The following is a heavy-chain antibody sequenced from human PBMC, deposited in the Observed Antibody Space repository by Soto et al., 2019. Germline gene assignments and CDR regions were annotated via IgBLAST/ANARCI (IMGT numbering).Heavy chain of an antibody. CDR2: IYDSGST. CDR3: AREGREHSYYYGMDV. D-gene: IGHD1-1*01. J-gene: IGHJ6*02. Sequence: SETLSLTCTVSGGSVSSGSYYWSWTRQPPGKGLEWIGYIYDSGSTNYNPSLKSRVTISVDTSKNQFSLKLSSVTAADTAVYYCAREGREHSYYYGMDVWGQGTTVTVSS. V-gene: IGHV4-61*01. CDR1: GGSVSSGSYY.